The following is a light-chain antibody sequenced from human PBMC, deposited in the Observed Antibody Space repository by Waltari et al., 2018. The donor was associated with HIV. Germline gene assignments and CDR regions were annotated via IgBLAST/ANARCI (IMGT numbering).Light chain of an antibody. CDR3: QQYNSYST. J-gene: IGKJ2*01. CDR1: QSISAS. V-gene: IGKV1-5*03. Sequence: DIQMTQSTSTLSASVGDRVTITCRASQSISASLAWYQHKPGKAPTLLIHKASSLQSGVPSRFSGSGSGTEFTLTISSLQPDDFATYYCQQYNSYSTFGPGTKLEIK. CDR2: KAS.